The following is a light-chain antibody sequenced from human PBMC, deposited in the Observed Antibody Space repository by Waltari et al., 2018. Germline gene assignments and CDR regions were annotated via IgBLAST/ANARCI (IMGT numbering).Light chain of an antibody. CDR2: EVS. V-gene: IGLV2-8*01. CDR1: SSAVGDYNY. CDR3: SSYAGSNNWV. J-gene: IGLJ3*02. Sequence: QSALTQPTSASGSPGQSVTISCTGTSSAVGDYNYVSWYQQHPGKAPQRKIYEVSKRPSGVPDRFSGSKSGNTASMTVSGLQADDEADYYCSSYAGSNNWVFGGGTKLTVL.